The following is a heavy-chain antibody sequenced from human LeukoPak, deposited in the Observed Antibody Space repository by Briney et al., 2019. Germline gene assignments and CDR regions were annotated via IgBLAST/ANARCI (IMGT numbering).Heavy chain of an antibody. CDR2: IRFDGGDT. J-gene: IGHJ6*01. CDR1: GFTFNNYW. D-gene: IGHD2-15*01. V-gene: IGHV3-74*01. CDR3: ARGSEGYCSGGGCYYGMDV. Sequence: GGSLRLSCAASGFTFNNYWMHWVRQAPGMGLVWVSSIRFDGGDTAYADSAKGRFTISRDNAKNTMFLQMNNLRAEDTAVYYCARGSEGYCSGGGCYYGMDVWGQGTTVTVSS.